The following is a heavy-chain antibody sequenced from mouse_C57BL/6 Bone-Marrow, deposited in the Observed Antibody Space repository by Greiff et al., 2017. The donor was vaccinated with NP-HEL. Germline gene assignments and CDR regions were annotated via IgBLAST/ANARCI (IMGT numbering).Heavy chain of an antibody. Sequence: VHLVESGAELARPGASVKLSCKASGYTFTSYGISWVKQRTGQGLEWIGEIYPRSGNTYYNEKFKGKATLTADKSSSTAYMELRSLTSEDSAVYFCAREGYYGFDYWGQGTTLTVSS. D-gene: IGHD1-1*01. CDR1: GYTFTSYG. CDR3: AREGYYGFDY. CDR2: IYPRSGNT. J-gene: IGHJ2*01. V-gene: IGHV1-81*01.